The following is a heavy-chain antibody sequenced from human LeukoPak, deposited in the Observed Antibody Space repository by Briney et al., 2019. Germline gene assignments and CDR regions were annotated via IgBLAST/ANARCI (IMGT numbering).Heavy chain of an antibody. CDR1: GFTFSNYS. D-gene: IGHD3-10*01. V-gene: IGHV3-48*02. CDR2: ISSRSSSI. J-gene: IGHJ4*02. CDR3: ARVIRRFGEFSSDY. Sequence: QPGGSLRLTCVVSGFTFSNYSMNWVRQAPGKGLEWVSYISSRSSSIYYLDSVKGRFTISRDNAKNSLYLQMNSLRDEDTAVYYCARVIRRFGEFSSDYWGQGTLVTVSS.